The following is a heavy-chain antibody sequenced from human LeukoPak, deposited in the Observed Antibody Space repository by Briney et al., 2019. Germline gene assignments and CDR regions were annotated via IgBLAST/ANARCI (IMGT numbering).Heavy chain of an antibody. Sequence: GRSLRLSCAASGFTFSSYGMHWVRQAPGKGLEWVAVIWYDGSNKYYADSVKGRFTISRDNSKNTLYLQMNSLRAEDTAVYYCARLPGPYYYYYMDVWGKGTTVTVSS. CDR3: ARLPGPYYYYYMDV. CDR2: IWYDGSNK. V-gene: IGHV3-33*01. J-gene: IGHJ6*03. CDR1: GFTFSSYG.